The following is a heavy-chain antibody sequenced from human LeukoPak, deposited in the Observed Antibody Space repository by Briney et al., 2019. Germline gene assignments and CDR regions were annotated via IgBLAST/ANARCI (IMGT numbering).Heavy chain of an antibody. V-gene: IGHV3-23*01. CDR2: MSGSGGST. CDR3: AKNQGQWLVPVDY. J-gene: IGHJ4*02. CDR1: GFTFSNYA. Sequence: GGSLRLSCAASGFTFSNYAMSWVRQAPGKGLEWVSSMSGSGGSTYYADSVKGRFTISRDNSKNTLYLQMNNLRAEDTALYYCAKNQGQWLVPVDYWGQGTLVTVSS. D-gene: IGHD6-19*01.